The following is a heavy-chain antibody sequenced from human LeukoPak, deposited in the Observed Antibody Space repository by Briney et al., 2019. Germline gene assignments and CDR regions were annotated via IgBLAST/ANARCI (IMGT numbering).Heavy chain of an antibody. CDR2: IYYSGNT. CDR1: GGSLGRGGNY. V-gene: IGHV4-31*03. CDR3: ARVPVSGDYGAYYFDA. D-gene: IGHD4-17*01. Sequence: SQTLSLTCTFSGGSLGRGGNYWSWIRQHPGKVLELIGYIYYSGNTYYNPSLKSRAIISLDMSQNHFSLKLSSVNVADTAVYYCARVPVSGDYGAYYFDAWGQGTLVTVSS. J-gene: IGHJ4*02.